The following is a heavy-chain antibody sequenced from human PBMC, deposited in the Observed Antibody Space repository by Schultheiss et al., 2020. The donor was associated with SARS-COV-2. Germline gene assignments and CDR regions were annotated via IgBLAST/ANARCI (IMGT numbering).Heavy chain of an antibody. J-gene: IGHJ4*02. CDR3: ARSSGYYSYFDY. D-gene: IGHD3-22*01. V-gene: IGHV3-7*01. CDR2: IKQDGSEK. Sequence: GGSLRLSCVGSGFTFSRHWMGWVRQTPGMRLEWVANIKQDGSEKYYVDSVKGRFTISRDNSKNTLYLQMNGLRAEDTAVYYCARSSGYYSYFDYWGQGTLVTVSS. CDR1: GFTFSRHW.